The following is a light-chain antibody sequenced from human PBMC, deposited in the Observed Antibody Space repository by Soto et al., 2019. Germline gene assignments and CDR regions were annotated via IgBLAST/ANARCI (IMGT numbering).Light chain of an antibody. Sequence: SYELTQPPSVSVAPGKTARITCGGNNIGSKSVHWYQQKPGHAPVLVIYYDSDRPSGIPERFSGSNSGNTATLTISRVEAGDEADYYCQVWDSSSDHLWVFGGGTKLTVL. V-gene: IGLV3-21*04. J-gene: IGLJ3*02. CDR3: QVWDSSSDHLWV. CDR1: NIGSKS. CDR2: YDS.